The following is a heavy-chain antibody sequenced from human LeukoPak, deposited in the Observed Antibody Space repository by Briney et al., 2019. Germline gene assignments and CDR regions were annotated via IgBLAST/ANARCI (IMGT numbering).Heavy chain of an antibody. V-gene: IGHV4-59*11. Sequence: PAETLTLICTVSGGSISSHYWSWIRQPPGKGLEWIGYIYYSGSTNYNPSLKSRVTISVDTSKNQFSLKLSSVTAADTAVYYCARDRNYYGPPYYYGMDVWGQGTTVAVSS. D-gene: IGHD3-22*01. CDR2: IYYSGST. J-gene: IGHJ6*02. CDR1: GGSISSHY. CDR3: ARDRNYYGPPYYYGMDV.